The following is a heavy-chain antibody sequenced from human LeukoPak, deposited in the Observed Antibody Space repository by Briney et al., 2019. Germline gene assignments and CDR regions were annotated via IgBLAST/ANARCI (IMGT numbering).Heavy chain of an antibody. CDR2: IIPIFGTA. D-gene: IGHD3-22*01. V-gene: IGHV1-69*05. CDR1: GGTFSSYA. J-gene: IGHJ4*02. Sequence: ASVKVSCKASGGTFSSYAISWVRQAPGQGLEWMGGIIPIFGTANYAQKFQGRVTITTDESTSTAYMELSSLRSEDTAVYYRARGRPSGSYCYDSSGYPYYFDYWGQGTLVTVSS. CDR3: ARGRPSGSYCYDSSGYPYYFDY.